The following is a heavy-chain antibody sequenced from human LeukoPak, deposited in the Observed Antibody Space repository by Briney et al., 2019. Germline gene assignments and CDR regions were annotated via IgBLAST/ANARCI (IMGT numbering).Heavy chain of an antibody. CDR3: ARDPVAGDFDY. Sequence: ASVKVSCKASGGTFSTYAISWVRQAPGQGLEWMGGIIPIFGTANYAQKFQGRVTITADESTSTAYMELSSLRSEDTAVYYCARDPVAGDFDYWGQGTLVTVSS. CDR1: GGTFSTYA. V-gene: IGHV1-69*13. CDR2: IIPIFGTA. D-gene: IGHD6-19*01. J-gene: IGHJ4*02.